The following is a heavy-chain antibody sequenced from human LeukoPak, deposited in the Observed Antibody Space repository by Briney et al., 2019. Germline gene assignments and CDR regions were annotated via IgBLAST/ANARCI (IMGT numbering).Heavy chain of an antibody. Sequence: GGSLRLSCAASGFTFSDYYMSWIRQAPGKGLEWVSYISSSGSTIYYADSVKGRFTISRDNAKNSLYLQMNSLRAEDTAVYYCARDHHSYCSGGSCYQYYYYYGMDVWGQGTTVTVSS. CDR3: ARDHHSYCSGGSCYQYYYYYGMDV. V-gene: IGHV3-11*01. J-gene: IGHJ6*02. CDR1: GFTFSDYY. CDR2: ISSSGSTI. D-gene: IGHD2-15*01.